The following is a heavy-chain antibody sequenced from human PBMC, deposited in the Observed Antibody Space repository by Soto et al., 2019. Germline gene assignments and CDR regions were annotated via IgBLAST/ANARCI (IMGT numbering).Heavy chain of an antibody. CDR1: GVSITSGSYY. CDR2: RYYSGNT. CDR3: ARGGYDTSGQTFIGWGPDC. V-gene: IGHV4-30-4*01. D-gene: IGHD3-22*01. J-gene: IGHJ4*02. Sequence: HVQLQESGPGPVTPSQTLSLSCTVSGVSITSGSYYWTWVRQSPGKGLEWIGYRYYSGNTYYNPSPNGRSTISVDTSNNQFSLKMASVTAAETAVYYCARGGYDTSGQTFIGWGPDCWGQGTLVTVSS.